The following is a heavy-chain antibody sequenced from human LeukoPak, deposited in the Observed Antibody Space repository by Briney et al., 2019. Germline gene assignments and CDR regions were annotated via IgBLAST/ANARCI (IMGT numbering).Heavy chain of an antibody. Sequence: GRSLRLSCAASGFTFSSYGMHWVRQAPGKGLEWVAVIWYDGSNKYYADSVKGRFTISRDNSKNTLYLQMNSLRAEDTAVYYCAREPIYDSNAFDIWGQGTMVTVSS. D-gene: IGHD3-22*01. V-gene: IGHV3-33*01. CDR3: AREPIYDSNAFDI. J-gene: IGHJ3*02. CDR1: GFTFSSYG. CDR2: IWYDGSNK.